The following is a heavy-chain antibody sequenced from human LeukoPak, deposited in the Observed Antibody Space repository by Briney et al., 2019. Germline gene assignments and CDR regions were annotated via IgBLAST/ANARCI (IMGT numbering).Heavy chain of an antibody. J-gene: IGHJ4*02. CDR2: ISYDGCNK. CDR3: ARDLSSSWYASLDY. Sequence: GGSLRLSCAASGFTFSSYAMHWVRQAPGKGLEWVAVISYDGCNKYYADSVKGRFTISRDNSKNTLYLQMNSLRAEDTAVYYCARDLSSSWYASLDYWGQGTLVTVSS. V-gene: IGHV3-30-3*01. CDR1: GFTFSSYA. D-gene: IGHD6-13*01.